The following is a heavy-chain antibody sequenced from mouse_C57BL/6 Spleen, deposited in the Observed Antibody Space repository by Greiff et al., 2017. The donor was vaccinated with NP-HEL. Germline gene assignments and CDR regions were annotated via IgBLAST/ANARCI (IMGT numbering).Heavy chain of an antibody. CDR3: ARHGPGSSLFDY. CDR2: ISGGGGNT. D-gene: IGHD1-1*01. V-gene: IGHV5-9*01. CDR1: GFTFSSYT. J-gene: IGHJ2*01. Sequence: EVKVEESGGGLVKPGGSLKLSCAASGFTFSSYTMSWVRQTPEKRLEWVATISGGGGNTYYPDSVKGRFTISRDNAKNTLYLQMSSLRSEDTALYYCARHGPGSSLFDYWGQGTTLTVSS.